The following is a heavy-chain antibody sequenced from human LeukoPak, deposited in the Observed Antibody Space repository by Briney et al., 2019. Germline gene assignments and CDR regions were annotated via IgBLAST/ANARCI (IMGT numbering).Heavy chain of an antibody. CDR2: ISGSGGST. V-gene: IGHV3-23*01. CDR1: GFTFSSYA. J-gene: IGHJ4*02. D-gene: IGHD2-2*02. CDR3: AKGGPGTYQLLYLYFDY. Sequence: GGSLRLSCAASGFTFSSYAMSWVRQAPGKGLEWVSAISGSGGSTYYADSVKGRFTISRDNSKNTLYLQMNSLRAEDTAVYYCAKGGPGTYQLLYLYFDYWGQGTLVTVSS.